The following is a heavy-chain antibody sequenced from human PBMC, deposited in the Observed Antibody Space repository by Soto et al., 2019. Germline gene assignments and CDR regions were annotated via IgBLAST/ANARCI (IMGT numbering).Heavy chain of an antibody. V-gene: IGHV1-24*01. J-gene: IGHJ5*02. D-gene: IGHD6-13*01. CDR2: FDPEDGET. CDR3: ATDPYSSSLRVPS. Sequence: GTSVKVSCKVSGYTLTELSMHWVRQAPGKGLEWMGGFDPEDGETIYAQKFQGRVTMTEDTSTDTAYMELSSLRSEDTAVYYCATDPYSSSLRVPSWGQETLVTVSS. CDR1: GYTLTELS.